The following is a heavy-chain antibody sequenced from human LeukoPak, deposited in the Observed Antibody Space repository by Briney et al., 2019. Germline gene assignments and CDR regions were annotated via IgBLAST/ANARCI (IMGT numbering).Heavy chain of an antibody. CDR1: GYTFTSYY. CDR2: INPSGGST. J-gene: IGHJ4*02. V-gene: IGHV1-46*01. CDR3: ARGTNTIFGVVIF. Sequence: AASVTVSCKASGYTFTSYYMHWVRQAPGQGLEWMGIINPSGGSTSYAQKFQGRVTTTRDTSTSTVYMELSSLRSEDTAVYYCARGTNTIFGVVIFWGQGTLVTVSS. D-gene: IGHD3-3*01.